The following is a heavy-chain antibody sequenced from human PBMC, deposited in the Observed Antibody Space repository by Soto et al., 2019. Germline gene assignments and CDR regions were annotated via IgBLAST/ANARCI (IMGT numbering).Heavy chain of an antibody. J-gene: IGHJ4*02. CDR1: GFTFYRYD. V-gene: IGHV3-23*02. Sequence: DVQLLESGGGRVQPGGSLRLSCAASGFTFYRYDMFWVRQTPRRGLEWVSFISGSGGRTEYGDFVRGRFTVSRDNAENTLSLQMNRLAVEDTAVYYCVRRGYETGWSFDQWGQGIVVAVSS. D-gene: IGHD3-3*01. CDR2: ISGSGGRT. CDR3: VRRGYETGWSFDQ.